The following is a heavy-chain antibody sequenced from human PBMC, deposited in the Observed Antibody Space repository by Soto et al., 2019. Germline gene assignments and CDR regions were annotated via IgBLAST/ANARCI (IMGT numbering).Heavy chain of an antibody. V-gene: IGHV1-69*01. Sequence: QVQLVQSGAEVKKPGSSVKVSCKASAGTFSSYAISWVRQAPGQGLEWMGRIIPIFGTANYAQKCQGRVTITADESTCTAYMELGSVRAEDTAVYYCARAHRQWLVWDWFDPWGQGPLVSVSS. CDR2: IIPIFGTA. CDR1: AGTFSSYA. D-gene: IGHD6-19*01. J-gene: IGHJ5*02. CDR3: ARAHRQWLVWDWFDP.